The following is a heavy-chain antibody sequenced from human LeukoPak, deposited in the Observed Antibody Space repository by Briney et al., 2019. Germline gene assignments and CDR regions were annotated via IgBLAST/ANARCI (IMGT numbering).Heavy chain of an antibody. CDR2: IRSKAYGGTT. J-gene: IGHJ4*02. CDR1: GFTFSNAW. V-gene: IGHV3-49*04. D-gene: IGHD2-21*01. CDR3: TRDSAGLFPRPDY. Sequence: PGGSLRLSCEVSGFTFSNAWMSWVRQAPGMGLEWVGFIRSKAYGGTTEYAASVKGRFTISRDDSKSIAYLQMNSLKTEDTAVYYCTRDSAGLFPRPDYWGQGTLVTVSS.